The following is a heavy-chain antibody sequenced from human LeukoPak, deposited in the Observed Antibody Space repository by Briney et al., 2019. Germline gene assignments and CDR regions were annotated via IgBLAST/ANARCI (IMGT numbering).Heavy chain of an antibody. Sequence: GGSLRLSCAASGFTFSTSAMNWVRQAPGKELEWVSAISGSGGRTDYADSVKGRFTISRDNSKNTLYLQMNSLRVEDTAVYYCAKEGKTRNWNYYQAKPVYWGQGTLVTVSS. CDR1: GFTFSTSA. J-gene: IGHJ4*02. CDR3: AKEGKTRNWNYYQAKPVY. V-gene: IGHV3-23*01. D-gene: IGHD1-7*01. CDR2: ISGSGGRT.